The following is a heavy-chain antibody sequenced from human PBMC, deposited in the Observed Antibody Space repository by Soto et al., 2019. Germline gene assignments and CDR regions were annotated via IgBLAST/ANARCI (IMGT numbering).Heavy chain of an antibody. CDR3: AKGVLLPRPDSMDI. Sequence: PGGSLRLSCADSVITFGNYAMNWFRQAPGKGLEWVSLISADGSNRHYAASVMGRFTTSRDNSKNTLFLQMDSLRVEDTAVYLCAKGVLLPRPDSMDIWGQGTTVTVSS. CDR1: VITFGNYA. CDR2: ISADGSNR. D-gene: IGHD3-16*01. V-gene: IGHV3-23*01. J-gene: IGHJ6*02.